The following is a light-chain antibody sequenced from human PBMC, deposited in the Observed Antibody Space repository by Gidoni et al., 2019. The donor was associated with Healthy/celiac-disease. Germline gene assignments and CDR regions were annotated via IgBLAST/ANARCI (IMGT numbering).Light chain of an antibody. CDR3: QSADSSGTGV. V-gene: IGLV3-25*03. CDR1: ALPKQY. J-gene: IGLJ2*01. Sequence: SYALPQPPSVAVSPGQTARITCSGDALPKQYAYWYQQKPGQAPVLVIYKDSERPSGIPERFSGSSSGTTVTLTISGVQAEDEADYYCQSADSSGTGVFGGGTKLTVL. CDR2: KDS.